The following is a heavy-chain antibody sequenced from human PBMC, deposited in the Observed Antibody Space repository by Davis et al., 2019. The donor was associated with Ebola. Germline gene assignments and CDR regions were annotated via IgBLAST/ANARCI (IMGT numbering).Heavy chain of an antibody. Sequence: ASVKVSCKASGYTFTGYNIHWMRKAPGQGLEWLGRVILKSGATNYAQKFQGRVTMTRDTSISTVYMELSSLRYDDTADYYCARGHNYAHEYWGQGTLVTVSS. V-gene: IGHV1-2*06. CDR2: VILKSGAT. CDR1: GYTFTGYN. CDR3: ARGHNYAHEY. D-gene: IGHD4-11*01. J-gene: IGHJ4*02.